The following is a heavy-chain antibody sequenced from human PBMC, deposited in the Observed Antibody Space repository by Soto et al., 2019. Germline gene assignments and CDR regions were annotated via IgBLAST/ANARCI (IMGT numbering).Heavy chain of an antibody. CDR3: AKGFAWAVVPAANSWFDP. CDR1: GFTFSSYA. J-gene: IGHJ5*02. CDR2: ISGSGGST. V-gene: IGHV3-23*01. D-gene: IGHD2-2*01. Sequence: GGSLRLSCAASGFTFSSYAMSWVRQAPGKGLEWVSAISGSGGSTYYADSVKGRFTISRDNSKNTLYLQMNSLRAEDTAVYYCAKGFAWAVVPAANSWFDPWGQGTLVTVSS.